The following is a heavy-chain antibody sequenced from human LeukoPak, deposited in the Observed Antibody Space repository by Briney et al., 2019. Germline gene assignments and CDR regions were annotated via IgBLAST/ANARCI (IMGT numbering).Heavy chain of an antibody. D-gene: IGHD3-9*01. CDR2: ISGSGGST. J-gene: IGHJ3*02. CDR1: GFTFSSYA. Sequence: EGSLRLSCAASGFTFSSYAMSWVRQAPGKGLEWVSAISGSGGSTYYADSVKGRFTISRDNSKNTLYLQTNSLRAEDTAVYYCAKDLDFSVYDILTGYYIPTLGAFDIWGQGTMVTVSS. CDR3: AKDLDFSVYDILTGYYIPTLGAFDI. V-gene: IGHV3-23*01.